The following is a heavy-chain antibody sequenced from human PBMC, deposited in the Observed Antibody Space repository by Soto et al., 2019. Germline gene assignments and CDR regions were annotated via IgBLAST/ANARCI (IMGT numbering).Heavy chain of an antibody. CDR3: ARGETYYGTTTWFDP. V-gene: IGHV4-31*03. Sequence: PSXTLSLTCTVSGGSISSGGHYCNWILQHPGKGLEWIGYIYYSGSTFYNPSLKSRVTMSVDTSQNQFSLKLSAVTAADTAVYYCARGETYYGTTTWFDPWGQGTLVTVSS. CDR2: IYYSGST. D-gene: IGHD1-1*01. J-gene: IGHJ5*02. CDR1: GGSISSGGHY.